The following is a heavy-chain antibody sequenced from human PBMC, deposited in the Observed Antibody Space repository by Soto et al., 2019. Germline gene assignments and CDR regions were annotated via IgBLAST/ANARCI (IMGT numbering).Heavy chain of an antibody. CDR3: ARDGFCTSTTCRVGNWFDP. CDR1: GGSISGDYY. Sequence: SETLSLTCSVSGGSISGDYYWSWIRQSPEKGLEWIGGINHRGSTNYNPSLESRVTISVDTSKNQFSLKLPSVTAADTAMYYCARDGFCTSTTCRVGNWFDPWGQGTLVTVSS. V-gene: IGHV4-38-2*02. J-gene: IGHJ5*02. CDR2: INHRGST. D-gene: IGHD2-2*01.